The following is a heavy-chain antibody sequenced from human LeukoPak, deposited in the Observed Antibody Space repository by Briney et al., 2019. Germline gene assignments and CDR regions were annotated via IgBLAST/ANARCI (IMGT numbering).Heavy chain of an antibody. J-gene: IGHJ6*04. D-gene: IGHD3-10*02. CDR1: GFTFSSYE. CDR3: AELGITMIGGV. V-gene: IGHV3-48*03. Sequence: GGSLRLSCAASGFTFSSYEMNWVRQAPGKGLEWVSYISSSGSTIYYADSVKGRFTISRDNAKNSLHLQMNSLRAENTAVYYCAELGITMIGGVWGKGATVTISS. CDR2: ISSSGSTI.